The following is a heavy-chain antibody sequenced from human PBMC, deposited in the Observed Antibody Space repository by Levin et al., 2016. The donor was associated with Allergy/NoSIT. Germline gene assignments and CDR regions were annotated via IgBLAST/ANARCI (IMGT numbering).Heavy chain of an antibody. CDR3: ARKFRSLLHYYYYYGMDV. V-gene: IGHV1-69*01. J-gene: IGHJ6*02. CDR2: IIPIFGTA. D-gene: IGHD1-26*01. Sequence: WVRQAPGQGLEWMGGIIPIFGTANYAQKFQGRVTITADESTSTAYMELSSLRSEDTAVYYCARKFRSLLHYYYYYGMDVWGQGTTVTVSS.